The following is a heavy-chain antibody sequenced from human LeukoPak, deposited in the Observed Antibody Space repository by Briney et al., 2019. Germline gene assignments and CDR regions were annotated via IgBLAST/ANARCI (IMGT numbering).Heavy chain of an antibody. V-gene: IGHV1-69*13. CDR2: IIPIFGTA. Sequence: SVKVSCKASGGTFSSYAISWVRQAPGQGLEWMGGIIPIFGTANYAQKFQGRVTITADESTSTAYMELSSLRSEDTAVYYCARAPSGGDHCSSTSCYGGNWFDPWGQGTLVTVSS. CDR1: GGTFSSYA. CDR3: ARAPSGGDHCSSTSCYGGNWFDP. J-gene: IGHJ5*02. D-gene: IGHD2-2*01.